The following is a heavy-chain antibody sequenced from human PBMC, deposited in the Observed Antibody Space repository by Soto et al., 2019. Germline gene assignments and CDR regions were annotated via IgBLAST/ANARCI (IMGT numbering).Heavy chain of an antibody. CDR3: AMVDNYVTPTQQDV. CDR1: GYIFVNYG. Sequence: QVQLGQSADEVRKPGSSVKVSCKASGYIFVNYGIAWVRQAPGQGLEWMGWISPYSGITHYASKVQGRLTMTTDTSTSTAYMDLGILTSDDTAVYYCAMVDNYVTPTQQDVWGQGTTVTVSS. CDR2: ISPYSGIT. V-gene: IGHV1-18*01. J-gene: IGHJ6*02. D-gene: IGHD3-16*01.